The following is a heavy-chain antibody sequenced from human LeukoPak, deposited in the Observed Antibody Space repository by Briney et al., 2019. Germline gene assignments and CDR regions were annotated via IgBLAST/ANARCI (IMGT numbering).Heavy chain of an antibody. CDR1: GFTFSSYA. J-gene: IGHJ3*02. Sequence: GGSLRLSCAASGFTFSSYAMGWVRQAPGKGLEWVSAISGSGGSTYYADSVKGRFTISRDNSKNTLYLQMNSLRAEDTAVYYCASIVLLWFGESTDDAFDIWGQGTMVTVSS. CDR2: ISGSGGST. V-gene: IGHV3-23*01. CDR3: ASIVLLWFGESTDDAFDI. D-gene: IGHD3-10*01.